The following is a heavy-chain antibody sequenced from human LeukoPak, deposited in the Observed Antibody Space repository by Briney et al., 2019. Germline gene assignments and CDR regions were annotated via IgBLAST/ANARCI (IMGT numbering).Heavy chain of an antibody. CDR2: ISAYNGNT. CDR1: GYTLTSYG. V-gene: IGHV1-18*01. CDR3: ASNPPFGAYEGNWFDP. J-gene: IGHJ5*02. Sequence: ASVKVSCKASGYTLTSYGISWVRQAPGQGLEWMGWISAYNGNTNYAQKLQGRVTMTTDTSTSTAYMELRSLRSDETAVYYCASNPPFGAYEGNWFDPWGQGTLVTVSS. D-gene: IGHD3-3*01.